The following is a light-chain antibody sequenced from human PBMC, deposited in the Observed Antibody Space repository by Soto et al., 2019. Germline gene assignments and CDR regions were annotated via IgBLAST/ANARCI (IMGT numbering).Light chain of an antibody. CDR2: EVS. Sequence: QSALTQPRSVSGSPGQSVTISCTGTSSDVGGYNLVSWYQQHPGKAPKLMIYEVSKRPSGVPDRFSGSKSGNTASLTISGLQAEDEADYYCYSYAGSYTFYVFGTGTKVTVL. J-gene: IGLJ1*01. V-gene: IGLV2-11*01. CDR3: YSYAGSYTFYV. CDR1: SSDVGGYNL.